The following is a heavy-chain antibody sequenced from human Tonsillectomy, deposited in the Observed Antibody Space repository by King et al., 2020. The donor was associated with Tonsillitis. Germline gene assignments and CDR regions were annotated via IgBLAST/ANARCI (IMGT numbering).Heavy chain of an antibody. Sequence: VQLVESGGGVVQPGRSLRLSCAASGFTFSSYGMRWVRQAPGKGLEWVAVMWDAGSNEYYADSVKGRFTISRDNSKNTLYLQMNSLRAEDTAVYYCAGDEGVAALGFWGQGTLVTVSS. CDR3: AGDEGVAALGF. J-gene: IGHJ4*02. CDR1: GFTFSSYG. CDR2: MWDAGSNE. V-gene: IGHV3-33*08. D-gene: IGHD6-13*01.